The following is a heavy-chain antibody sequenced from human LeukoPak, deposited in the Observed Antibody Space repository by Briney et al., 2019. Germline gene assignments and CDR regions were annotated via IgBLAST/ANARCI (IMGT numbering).Heavy chain of an antibody. D-gene: IGHD5-24*01. CDR3: AKAKFYNLATFDY. J-gene: IGHJ4*02. CDR1: GFTFSSYA. Sequence: GGSLRPSCAASGFTFSSYAMSWVRQAPGKGLEWVSMIVSSGAGTSNADSVKGRFTISRDNSKNTLYLQMNSLRAEDTAVYYCAKAKFYNLATFDYWGQGALVTVSS. V-gene: IGHV3-23*01. CDR2: IVSSGAGT.